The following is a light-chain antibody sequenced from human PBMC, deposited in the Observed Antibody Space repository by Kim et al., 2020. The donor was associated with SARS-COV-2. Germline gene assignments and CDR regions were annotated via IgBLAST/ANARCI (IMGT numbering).Light chain of an antibody. Sequence: DIQMTQSPSTLSASVGDRVTITCRASQSISSLLAWYQQKPGKAPKLLIYKASSLESGVPSRISGSGSGTEFTLTISSLQPDDFATYYCQQYNGYPLTFGGGTKVDIK. CDR3: QQYNGYPLT. CDR1: QSISSL. V-gene: IGKV1-5*03. CDR2: KAS. J-gene: IGKJ4*01.